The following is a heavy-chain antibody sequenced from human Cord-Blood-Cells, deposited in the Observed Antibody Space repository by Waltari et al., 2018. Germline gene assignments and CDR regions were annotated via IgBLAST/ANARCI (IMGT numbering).Heavy chain of an antibody. CDR1: GYTLTALS. D-gene: IGHD6-6*01. CDR3: ATAGKYSSSDAFDI. V-gene: IGHV1-24*01. J-gene: IGHJ3*02. CDR2: FDPEDGET. Sequence: QVQLVQSGAEVKKPAASVKVSCKVSGYTLTALSMHWVRQAPGKGLEWMGGFDPEDGETIYAQKFQGRVTMTEDTSTDTAYMELSSLRSEDTAVYYCATAGKYSSSDAFDIWGQGTMVTVSS.